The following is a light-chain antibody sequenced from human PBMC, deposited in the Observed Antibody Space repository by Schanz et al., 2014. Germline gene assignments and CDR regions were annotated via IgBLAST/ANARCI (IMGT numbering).Light chain of an antibody. CDR1: SSDVGGYSY. CDR2: EVN. V-gene: IGLV2-8*01. J-gene: IGLJ1*01. CDR3: ISFAGSNTYV. Sequence: QSALTQPPSASGSPGQSITISCTGSSSDVGGYSYVSWYQQHPGQAPKLIIYEVNKRPSGVPDRFSGSKSGNTASLTVSGLQAEDEADYYCISFAGSNTYVFGTGTKLTVL.